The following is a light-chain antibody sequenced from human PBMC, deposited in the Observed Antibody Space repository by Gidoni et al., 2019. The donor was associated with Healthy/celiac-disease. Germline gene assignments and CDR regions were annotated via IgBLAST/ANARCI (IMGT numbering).Light chain of an antibody. CDR3: QQYDNLPLT. CDR1: QDISNY. CDR2: GAS. Sequence: DIQMTQSPSSLSASVGDRVTITCQASQDISNYLNWYQQKPGTAPKLLIYGASNLETGVPSRFSGSGSGTDFTFTISSLQPEDIATYYCQQYDNLPLTFXGXTKVXIK. J-gene: IGKJ4*01. V-gene: IGKV1-33*01.